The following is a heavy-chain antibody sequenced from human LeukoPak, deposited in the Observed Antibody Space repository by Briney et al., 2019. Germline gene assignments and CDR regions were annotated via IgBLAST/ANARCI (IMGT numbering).Heavy chain of an antibody. CDR1: GYSFTSYW. V-gene: IGHV5-51*01. CDR3: ASRYYDSSGSFLGDAFDI. D-gene: IGHD3-22*01. Sequence: GESLKISCKGSGYSFTSYWIGWVRQMPGKGLEWMGIIYPGDSDTRYSPSFQGQVTISADKSISTAYLQWSSLKASDTAMYYCASRYYDSSGSFLGDAFDIWGQGTMVTVSS. J-gene: IGHJ3*02. CDR2: IYPGDSDT.